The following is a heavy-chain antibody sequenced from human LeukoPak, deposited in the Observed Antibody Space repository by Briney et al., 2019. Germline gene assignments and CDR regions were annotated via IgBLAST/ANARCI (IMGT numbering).Heavy chain of an antibody. D-gene: IGHD6-6*01. CDR1: GFSFSDYW. CDR2: IRKDGSEK. V-gene: IGHV3-7*01. Sequence: GGSLRLSCAASGFSFSDYWMSWVRQAPGKGLEWVANIRKDGSEKHYVDSVKGRFTISRDNAKNSLYLQMNSLRAEDTAVYYCARGSSNIAARNNCFDPWGQGTLVTVSS. J-gene: IGHJ5*02. CDR3: ARGSSNIAARNNCFDP.